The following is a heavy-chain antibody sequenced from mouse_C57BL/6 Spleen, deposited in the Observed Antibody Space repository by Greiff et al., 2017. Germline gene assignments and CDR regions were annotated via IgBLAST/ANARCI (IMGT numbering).Heavy chain of an antibody. CDR1: GYTFTDYE. D-gene: IGHD1-1*01. CDR2: IDPETGGT. Sequence: QVQLKQSGAELVRPGASVTLSCKASGYTFTDYEMHWVKQTPVHGLEWIGAIDPETGGTAYNQKFKGKAILTADKSSSTAYMELRSLTSEDSAVYYCTREETTTVVPYYFDYWGQGTTLTVSS. CDR3: TREETTTVVPYYFDY. V-gene: IGHV1-15*01. J-gene: IGHJ2*01.